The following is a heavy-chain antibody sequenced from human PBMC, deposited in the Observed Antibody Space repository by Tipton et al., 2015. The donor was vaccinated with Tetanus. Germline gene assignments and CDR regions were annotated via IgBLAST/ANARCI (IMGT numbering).Heavy chain of an antibody. J-gene: IGHJ4*02. CDR1: GFTFFDYS. V-gene: IGHV3-21*01. Sequence: SLRLSCAASGFTFFDYSMNWVRQAPGKGLEWVSSISGSGNYIYCADSVKGRFTISRANAKNSLYLQMNSLRADDTAVYFCATMPGYSYDYPRYYFDYWGQGSLVTVSS. CDR2: ISGSGNYI. D-gene: IGHD5-18*01. CDR3: ATMPGYSYDYPRYYFDY.